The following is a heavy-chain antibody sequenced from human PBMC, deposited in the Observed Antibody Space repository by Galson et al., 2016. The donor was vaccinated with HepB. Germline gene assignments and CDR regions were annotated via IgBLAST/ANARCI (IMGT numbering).Heavy chain of an antibody. Sequence: SETLSLTCTVSGGSISSYYWSWIRQPPGKGLEWIAYIHYSGNTNYNPSLRGRVTISVDTSKNQFSLKLSSVTAADTAVYYCARQAAYYDFWSGSYYFDYWGQGTLVTVSS. D-gene: IGHD3-3*01. CDR1: GGSISSYY. CDR2: IHYSGNT. V-gene: IGHV4-59*08. CDR3: ARQAAYYDFWSGSYYFDY. J-gene: IGHJ4*02.